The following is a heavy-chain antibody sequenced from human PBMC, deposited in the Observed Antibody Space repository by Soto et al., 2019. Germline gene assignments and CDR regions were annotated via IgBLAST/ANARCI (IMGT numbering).Heavy chain of an antibody. CDR3: ARETYYYDN. CDR2: ILYDGSNK. CDR1: GFTFSSYP. V-gene: IGHV3-30-3*01. J-gene: IGHJ4*02. Sequence: QVQLVESGGGVVQPGRSLRLSCAASGFTFSSYPMHWVRQAPGKGLEWVAVILYDGSNKYYADSVKGRFTISRDNSKNTLYLQMNSLRAEDTAVYYCARETYYYDNWGQGTLVTVSS.